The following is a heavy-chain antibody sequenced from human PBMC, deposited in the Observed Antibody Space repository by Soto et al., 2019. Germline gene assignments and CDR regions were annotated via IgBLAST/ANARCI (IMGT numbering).Heavy chain of an antibody. CDR1: GGTFSSCA. V-gene: IGHV1-69*06. CDR2: IIPIFGTA. D-gene: IGHD3-22*01. J-gene: IGHJ6*02. Sequence: SVKVSCKASGGTFSSCAISWVRQAPGQGLEWMGGIIPIFGTANYAQKFQGRVTITADKSTSTAYMELSSLRSEDTAVYYCASGDYYDSSGYEGYYYYYGMDVWGQGTTVTVSS. CDR3: ASGDYYDSSGYEGYYYYYGMDV.